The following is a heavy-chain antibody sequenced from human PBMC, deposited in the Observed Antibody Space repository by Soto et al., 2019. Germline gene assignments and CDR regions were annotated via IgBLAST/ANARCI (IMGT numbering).Heavy chain of an antibody. CDR3: ASPDRYTTGWYFHY. CDR1: GYRYSSYW. Sequence: GESLKISCKGSGYRYSSYWISWVRQMPGKGLEWMGSIDPSDSYVGYSPSFQGHVTISGDKSVSTSYLQWSNLKASDTAIYFCASPDRYTTGWYFHYWGQGALVTVSS. D-gene: IGHD6-19*01. J-gene: IGHJ4*02. V-gene: IGHV5-10-1*01. CDR2: IDPSDSYV.